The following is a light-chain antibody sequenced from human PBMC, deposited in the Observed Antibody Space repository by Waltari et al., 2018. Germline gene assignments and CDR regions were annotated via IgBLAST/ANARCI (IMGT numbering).Light chain of an antibody. J-gene: IGLJ3*02. CDR3: TSYTSISTRV. Sequence: QSALTQPASVSGAPGQSITISCTGTSSEVCGYNHVSWYPRLPGKTPKRIISEVRNRPSGVSDRFDGSKAGNTASLTISGLQAEDEADYYCTSYTSISTRVFGGGTKLTVL. CDR1: SSEVCGYNH. V-gene: IGLV2-14*01. CDR2: EVR.